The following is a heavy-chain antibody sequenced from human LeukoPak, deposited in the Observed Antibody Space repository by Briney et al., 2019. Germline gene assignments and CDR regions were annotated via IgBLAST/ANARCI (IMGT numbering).Heavy chain of an antibody. J-gene: IGHJ4*02. CDR2: INPNSGRT. Sequence: ASVKVSCKTSGYSFNDYYLHWVRQAPGQGLEWMGWINPNSGRTNSAPKFQGRVTLTTDTSITTAYMELTSLISGDTPLYYCARDSSDVLTGYYHFWGQGTLVTVSS. CDR1: GYSFNDYY. V-gene: IGHV1-2*02. CDR3: ARDSSDVLTGYYHF. D-gene: IGHD3-9*01.